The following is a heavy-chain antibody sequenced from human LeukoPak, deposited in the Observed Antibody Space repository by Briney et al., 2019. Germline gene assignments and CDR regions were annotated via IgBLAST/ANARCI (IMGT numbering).Heavy chain of an antibody. J-gene: IGHJ4*02. Sequence: GGSLTLSCAASGFTVSSNYMRWVRQAPGKGLEWVSVIYIGGSTYYADSVKGRFTISRDNSKNTLYLQMNSLRAEDTAVYYCATGRRLQLDYWGQGTLVTVSS. CDR3: ATGRRLQLDY. CDR1: GFTVSSNY. V-gene: IGHV3-53*01. D-gene: IGHD4-11*01. CDR2: IYIGGST.